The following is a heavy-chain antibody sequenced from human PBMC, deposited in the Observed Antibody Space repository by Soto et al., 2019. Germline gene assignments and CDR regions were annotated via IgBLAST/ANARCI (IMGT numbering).Heavy chain of an antibody. CDR3: AREGPITGTTGPTLDP. CDR1: GGTFSSYA. V-gene: IGHV1-69*13. Sequence: SVKVSCKASGGTFSSYAISWVRQAPGQGLEWMGGIIPIFGTANYAQKFQGRVTITADESTGTAYMELSSLRSEDTAVYYCAREGPITGTTGPTLDPWGQGTLVTVSS. CDR2: IIPIFGTA. J-gene: IGHJ5*02. D-gene: IGHD1-7*01.